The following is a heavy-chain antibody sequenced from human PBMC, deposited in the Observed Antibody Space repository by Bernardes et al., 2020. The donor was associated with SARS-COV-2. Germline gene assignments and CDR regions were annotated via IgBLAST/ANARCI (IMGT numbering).Heavy chain of an antibody. V-gene: IGHV1-18*01. CDR1: GYTFSDFG. J-gene: IGHJ6*02. D-gene: IGHD2-15*01. Sequence: ASVKVSCKAFGYTFSDFGINWVRQAPGQGLEWMAWISAYNGDTNYAQKVQGRVTMTTDTSTRTAYMELKSLKSDDTAVYYCVKDAAPYCSGGSCYFDFKYHGMDVWGQGTTVTVSS. CDR3: VKDAAPYCSGGSCYFDFKYHGMDV. CDR2: ISAYNGDT.